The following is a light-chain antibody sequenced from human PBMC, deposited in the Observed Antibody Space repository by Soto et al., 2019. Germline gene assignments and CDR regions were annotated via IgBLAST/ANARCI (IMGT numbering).Light chain of an antibody. CDR3: QSYDSSLSGSGV. CDR1: SSNIGAGYD. CDR2: GNS. Sequence: QPVLTQPPSVSGAPGQRVTISCTGSSSNIGAGYDVHWYQQLPGTAPKLLIYGNSNRTSGVPDRFSGSKSGTSASLAITGLQAEDEADYSCQSYDSSLSGSGVFGTGTKLTVL. V-gene: IGLV1-40*01. J-gene: IGLJ1*01.